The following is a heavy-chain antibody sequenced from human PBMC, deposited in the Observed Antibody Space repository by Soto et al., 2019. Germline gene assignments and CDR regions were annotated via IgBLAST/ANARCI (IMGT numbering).Heavy chain of an antibody. J-gene: IGHJ6*01. D-gene: IGHD6-19*01. V-gene: IGHV1-2*02. CDR1: GCTFSGFD. CDR3: VCAAVTGSPGLYF. Sequence: AAGQAPSTASGCTFSGFDMQWVRQASGQGRGWMGWINPNSGGTKYEEKFQGRVPMNRDTSISTAYVELSRLTSEDPALYYSVCAAVTGSPGLYFWG. CDR2: INPNSGGT.